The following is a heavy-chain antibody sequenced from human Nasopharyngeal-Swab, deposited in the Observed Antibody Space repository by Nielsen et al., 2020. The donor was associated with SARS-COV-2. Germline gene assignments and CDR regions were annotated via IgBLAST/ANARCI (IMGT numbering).Heavy chain of an antibody. V-gene: IGHV3-48*04. CDR1: GFTFRTYS. J-gene: IGHJ4*02. CDR2: ISSSSTTI. D-gene: IGHD5-24*01. CDR3: ARDERIDGFNSNFDH. Sequence: GESLKISCAASGFTFRTYSMNWVRPAPGTGLEWISYISSSSTTIFYADSVKGRFTISRDNAKNSLYLQMNSLRAEDTALYYCARDERIDGFNSNFDHWGQGTLVTVSS.